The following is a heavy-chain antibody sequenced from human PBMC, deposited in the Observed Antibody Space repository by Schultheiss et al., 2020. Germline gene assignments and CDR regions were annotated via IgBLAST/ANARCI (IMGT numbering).Heavy chain of an antibody. V-gene: IGHV3-30*18. CDR3: AKGTAFRGELDHDAFDI. Sequence: GGSLRLSCAASGFTFSSYGMHWVRQAPGKGLEWVAVISYDGSNKYYADPVKGRFTISRDNSMNTLYLQMNSLRAEDTAVYYCAKGTAFRGELDHDAFDIWGQGTMVTVSS. CDR2: ISYDGSNK. CDR1: GFTFSSYG. D-gene: IGHD1-26*01. J-gene: IGHJ3*02.